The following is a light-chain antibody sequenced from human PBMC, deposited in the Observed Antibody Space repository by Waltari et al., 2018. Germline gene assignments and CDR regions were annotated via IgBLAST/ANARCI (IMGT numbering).Light chain of an antibody. J-gene: IGLJ1*01. V-gene: IGLV1-44*01. CDR1: NSNIGTNS. Sequence: QSVLTQPPSASGTSGQRVTISCSAVNSNIGTNSVDWYQQFPGTAPKPLIYRDDQRPSGVPDRFSGSKSGTSASLAISGLLSEDEADYYCAAWDDSLNGYVFATGTKVTVL. CDR3: AAWDDSLNGYV. CDR2: RDD.